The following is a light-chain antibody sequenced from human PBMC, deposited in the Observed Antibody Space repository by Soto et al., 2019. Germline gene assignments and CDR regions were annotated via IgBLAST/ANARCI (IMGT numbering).Light chain of an antibody. CDR2: GAS. CDR1: QAINRY. V-gene: IGKV1-39*01. CDR3: QQSYTTPGT. Sequence: DIQMTQSPSSLPASLGDSVTITCRASQAINRYLKWYQPKSGQAPKLLIYGASSLHKGVPARFRGSVAGTFFTLTISSLQPEDFASYYCQQSYTTPGTFGRGTTVEIK. J-gene: IGKJ1*01.